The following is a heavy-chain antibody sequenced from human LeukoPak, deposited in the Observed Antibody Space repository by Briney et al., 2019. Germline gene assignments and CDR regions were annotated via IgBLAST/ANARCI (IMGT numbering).Heavy chain of an antibody. CDR2: ISGSDAST. CDR3: AKPTSSWLYYFDY. CDR1: GFTFSSYA. V-gene: IGHV3-23*01. Sequence: GGSLRLSCAASGFTFSSYAMSWVRQAPGKGLEWVSSISGSDASTYYADSVKGRFTISRDNSKNTLYLQMNSLRAEDTAVYYRAKPTSSWLYYFDYWGQGTLVTVSS. J-gene: IGHJ4*02. D-gene: IGHD6-13*01.